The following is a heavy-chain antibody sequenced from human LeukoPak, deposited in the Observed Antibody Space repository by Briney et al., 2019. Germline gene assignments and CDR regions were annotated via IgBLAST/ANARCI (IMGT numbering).Heavy chain of an antibody. CDR3: VRGGYCSPTSCAPFDP. CDR2: IKQDGSEK. CDR1: GFTFSSYW. V-gene: IGHV3-7*01. Sequence: GGSLRLSCAASGFTFSSYWMSWVRQAPGKGLEWVANIKQDGSEKYYVDSVKGRFTISRDNAKNSLYLQMNSLRAEDTAVYYCVRGGYCSPTSCAPFDPWGQGTLVTVSS. J-gene: IGHJ5*02. D-gene: IGHD2-2*03.